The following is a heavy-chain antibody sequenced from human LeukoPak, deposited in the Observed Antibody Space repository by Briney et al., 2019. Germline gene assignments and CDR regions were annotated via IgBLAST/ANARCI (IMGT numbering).Heavy chain of an antibody. D-gene: IGHD3-22*01. CDR2: ISYDGSNK. CDR1: GFTFSNYA. V-gene: IGHV3-30-3*01. J-gene: IGHJ3*02. Sequence: GGSLRLSCAASGFTFSNYAMHWVRQALGKGLEWVAVISYDGSNKYYADSVKGRFTISRDNSKNTLYLQMNSLRAEDTAVYYCARDLYDSSESAFDIWGQGTMVTVSS. CDR3: ARDLYDSSESAFDI.